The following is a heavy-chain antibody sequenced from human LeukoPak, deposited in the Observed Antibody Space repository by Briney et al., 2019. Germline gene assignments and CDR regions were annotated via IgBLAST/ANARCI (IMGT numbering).Heavy chain of an antibody. CDR2: INWNGGST. V-gene: IGHV3-20*04. CDR3: ARAQGPLAYYYYYYMDV. Sequence: PGGSLRLSCAASGFTFDDYGMSWVRQAPGKGLEWVSGINWNGGSTGYADSVKGRFTIPRDNAKNSLYLQMNSLRAEDTALYYCARAQGPLAYYYYYYMDVWGKGTTVTVSS. CDR1: GFTFDDYG. J-gene: IGHJ6*03.